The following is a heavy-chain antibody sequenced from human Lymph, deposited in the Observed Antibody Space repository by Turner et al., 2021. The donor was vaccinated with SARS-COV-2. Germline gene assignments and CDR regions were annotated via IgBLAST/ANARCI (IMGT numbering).Heavy chain of an antibody. Sequence: EVQLVETGGGLIQPGGSLRLSCAASGIIVSRNYMNWVRQAPGKGLEWVSVIYSGGTTYYADSVKGRFTISRDNSKNTLYLQMNSLRAEDTAVYYCAKGVRGAMIVVVIPYFDYWGQGTLVTVSS. D-gene: IGHD3-22*01. J-gene: IGHJ4*02. V-gene: IGHV3-53*02. CDR1: GIIVSRNY. CDR3: AKGVRGAMIVVVIPYFDY. CDR2: IYSGGTT.